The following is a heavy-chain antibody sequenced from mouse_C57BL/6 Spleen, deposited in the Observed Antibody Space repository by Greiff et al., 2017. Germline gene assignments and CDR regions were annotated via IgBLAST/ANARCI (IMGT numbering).Heavy chain of an antibody. CDR3: GLDDYDDSWFAY. CDR1: GFSLSTSGMG. Sequence: QVTLQESGPGILQSSQTLSLTCSFSGFSLSTSGMGVSWVRQPSGKGLEWLAHIYWDDDKRYHPYLKNRLTISKDTSRNQVVLKITSVDTADTATYYCGLDDYDDSWFAYWGQGTLVTVSA. V-gene: IGHV8-12*01. D-gene: IGHD2-4*01. CDR2: IYWDDDK. J-gene: IGHJ3*01.